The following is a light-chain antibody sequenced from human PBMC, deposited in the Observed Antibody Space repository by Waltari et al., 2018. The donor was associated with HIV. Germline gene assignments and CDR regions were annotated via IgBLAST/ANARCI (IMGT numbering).Light chain of an antibody. CDR3: CSHAGNFIFA. J-gene: IGLJ1*01. CDR1: SSYVDTF. Sequence: QSALTQPHSVSGSPGPSLTLSSTGTSSYVDTFVSWYQQPPGKAPQVIIYNVNNRPSGVPDRFSGSKSGNTAFLTISGLQAEDEAEYHCCSHAGNFIFAFGTGTKVTVL. CDR2: NVN. V-gene: IGLV2-11*01.